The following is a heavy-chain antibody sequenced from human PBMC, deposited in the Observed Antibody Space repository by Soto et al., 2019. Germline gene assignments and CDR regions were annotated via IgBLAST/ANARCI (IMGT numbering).Heavy chain of an antibody. V-gene: IGHV1-8*01. CDR3: ARDCQDTGIAAAGRYFDY. Sequence: ASVKVSCKASGNTFTSYDINWVRQATGHGLEWMGWINPNSGNIGYAQKFQGRVTMTRDTAIRTAYMEVSRLRSDDTAVYYCARDCQDTGIAAAGRYFDYWGQGTLVTVSS. CDR2: INPNSGNI. D-gene: IGHD6-13*01. J-gene: IGHJ4*02. CDR1: GNTFTSYD.